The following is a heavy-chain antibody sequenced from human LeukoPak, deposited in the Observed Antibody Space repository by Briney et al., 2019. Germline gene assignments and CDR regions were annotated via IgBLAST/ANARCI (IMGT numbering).Heavy chain of an antibody. CDR3: AKDRTNYYDSSGYLYFDY. CDR2: ISGSGGST. V-gene: IGHV3-23*01. Sequence: GGSLRLSCAASGFTFSSYAMSWVRQAPGKGLEWVSAISGSGGSTYYADSVNGRFTVSRDNSKNTLYLQMNSLRAEDTAVYYCAKDRTNYYDSSGYLYFDYWGQGTLVTVSS. CDR1: GFTFSSYA. D-gene: IGHD3-22*01. J-gene: IGHJ4*02.